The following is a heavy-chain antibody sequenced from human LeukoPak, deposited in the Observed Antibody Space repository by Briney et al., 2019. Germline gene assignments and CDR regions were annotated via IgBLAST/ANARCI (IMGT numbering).Heavy chain of an antibody. Sequence: GESLRLSCGVSGFAFSSYWMSWVRQAPRKGLEWVANIKRDGSEIYHVDSVKGRFTISRDNAKNSLFLQMNTLRAEDTAVYYCARGQTTFGPWGQGTLVTVSS. CDR2: IKRDGSEI. CDR3: ARGQTTFGP. V-gene: IGHV3-7*01. CDR1: GFAFSSYW. J-gene: IGHJ5*02. D-gene: IGHD1-7*01.